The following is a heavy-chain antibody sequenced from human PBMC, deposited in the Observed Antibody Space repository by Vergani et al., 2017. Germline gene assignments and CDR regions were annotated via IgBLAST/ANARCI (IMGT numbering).Heavy chain of an antibody. CDR3: ARDDGPYCDGDYCYAFDF. CDR2: INPSSGGT. V-gene: IGHV1-2*02. J-gene: IGHJ4*02. D-gene: IGHD2-21*02. CDR1: GYTLSRYS. Sequence: QVQLVQSGAEVKKPGSSVKVSCKASGYTLSRYSIYWVRQAPGQGLEWMGWINPSSGGTNYAQKFQGRVTMTSDTSINTAYMTLTDLRSDDTAVYCCARDDGPYCDGDYCYAFDFWGQGTLVTVSS.